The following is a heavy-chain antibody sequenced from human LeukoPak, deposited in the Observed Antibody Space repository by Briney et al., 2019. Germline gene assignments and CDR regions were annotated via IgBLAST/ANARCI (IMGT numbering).Heavy chain of an antibody. Sequence: SETLSLTCAVYGGSFSDYYWTWIRQPPGKGLEWIGEIDHSGSTNYNPSLKGRVTISVDTSKNHFSLKLSSVTAADTAVYYCARGAAGYTYGFDPWGQGTLVTVSS. CDR1: GGSFSDYY. CDR3: ARGAAGYTYGFDP. J-gene: IGHJ5*02. V-gene: IGHV4-34*01. CDR2: IDHSGST. D-gene: IGHD5-18*01.